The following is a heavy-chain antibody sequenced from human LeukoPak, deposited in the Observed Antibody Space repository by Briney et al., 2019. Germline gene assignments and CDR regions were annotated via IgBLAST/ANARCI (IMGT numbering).Heavy chain of an antibody. CDR1: GYTFTGYY. V-gene: IGHV1-2*02. CDR2: IDPNSGGK. J-gene: IGHJ4*02. Sequence: ASVKVSCKASGYTFTGYYMHGVRQAPGQGLEWMGWIDPNSGGKNYAQKFQGRVTMTRDTSISTAYMELGRLRSDDTAVYYCARSYDSSGYFDYWRQGTLVTVSS. CDR3: ARSYDSSGYFDY. D-gene: IGHD3-22*01.